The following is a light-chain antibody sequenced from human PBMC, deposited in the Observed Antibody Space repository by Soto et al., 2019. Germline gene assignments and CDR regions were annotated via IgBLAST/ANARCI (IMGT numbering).Light chain of an antibody. CDR1: SSNIGSNY. Sequence: QSVLPQPPSASGTPGQRVTISCSGSSSNIGSNYVYWYQQLPGTAPKLLIYSNNQRPSGVPDRFSGSKSGTSASLAISGLRSEDEADYYCAAWDDSLSGHGVFGGGTKLTFL. J-gene: IGLJ3*02. V-gene: IGLV1-47*02. CDR3: AAWDDSLSGHGV. CDR2: SNN.